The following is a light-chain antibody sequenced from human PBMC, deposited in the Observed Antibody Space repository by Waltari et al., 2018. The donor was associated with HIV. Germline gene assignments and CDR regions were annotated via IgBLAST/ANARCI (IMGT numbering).Light chain of an antibody. Sequence: DIQMTQSPSSLSASVGDRVSITCRASQAVAHKVNWFQQKPGKAPKVLSDDASRWPNGVPSRFSGSGSGTDFTLTNNGVQPDDFASYFCQQISSFPLTFGPGTKVDVK. CDR1: QAVAHK. CDR2: DAS. J-gene: IGKJ3*01. V-gene: IGKV1-39*01. CDR3: QQISSFPLT.